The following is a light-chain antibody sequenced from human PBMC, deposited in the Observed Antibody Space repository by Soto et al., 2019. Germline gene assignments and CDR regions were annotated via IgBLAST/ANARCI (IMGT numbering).Light chain of an antibody. CDR3: QQYNNWPWT. V-gene: IGKV3-15*01. CDR2: GAS. Sequence: EIVMTQSPATLSVSPGERATLSCRASQSVSNNLSWYQHKPGQAPRLLIYGASTRATGIPARFSGSESGTEFTLTISSLQSEDFAVYYCQQYNNWPWTFGQGTKVDIK. J-gene: IGKJ1*01. CDR1: QSVSNN.